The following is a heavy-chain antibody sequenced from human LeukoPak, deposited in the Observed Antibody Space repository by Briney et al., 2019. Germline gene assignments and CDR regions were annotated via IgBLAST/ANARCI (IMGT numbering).Heavy chain of an antibody. D-gene: IGHD2-2*01. V-gene: IGHV1-18*01. CDR3: ARDRDIVVVPAAMRRYGDDNWFDP. CDR2: ISAYNGNT. Sequence: GSSVKVSCKASGGTFSSYGISWVRQAPGQGLEWMGWISAYNGNTNYAQKLQGRVTMTTDTSTSTAYMELRSLRSDDTAVYYCARDRDIVVVPAAMRRYGDDNWFDPWGQGTLVTVSS. J-gene: IGHJ5*02. CDR1: GGTFSSYG.